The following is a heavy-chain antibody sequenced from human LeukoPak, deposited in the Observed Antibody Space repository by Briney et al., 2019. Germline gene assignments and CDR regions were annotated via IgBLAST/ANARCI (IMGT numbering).Heavy chain of an antibody. J-gene: IGHJ4*02. D-gene: IGHD3-22*01. V-gene: IGHV3-23*01. CDR2: MSGSGAST. CDR1: GFTFSSYA. CDR3: AKALNPLIESYFYDSSGYYDY. Sequence: SGGSLRLSCAASGFTFSSYAMSWVRQAPGKGLEWVSAMSGSGASTYYADSVKGRFTISRDNSKNTLYLQMNSLKAEDTAIYYCAKALNPLIESYFYDSSGYYDYWGQGTLVTVSS.